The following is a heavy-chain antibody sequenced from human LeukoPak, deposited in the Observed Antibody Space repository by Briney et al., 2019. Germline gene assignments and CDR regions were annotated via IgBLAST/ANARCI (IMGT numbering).Heavy chain of an antibody. J-gene: IGHJ4*02. CDR1: GFTLGVYW. CDR3: ARNSESLTHPKY. D-gene: IGHD1-14*01. Sequence: GGSLRLSRAASGFTLGVYWMTWVRQAPGRGLEWVANINQDGSEKHYLDSVKGRFTISRDNPRNSLSLQMSSLRAEDTAIYYCARNSESLTHPKYWGQGTLVTVSS. V-gene: IGHV3-7*01. CDR2: INQDGSEK.